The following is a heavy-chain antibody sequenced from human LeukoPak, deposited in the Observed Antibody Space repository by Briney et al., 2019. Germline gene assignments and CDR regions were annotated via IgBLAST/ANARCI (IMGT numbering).Heavy chain of an antibody. D-gene: IGHD6-13*01. CDR1: GFTFSSYA. Sequence: GGSLRLSYAASGFTFSSYAMSWVRQALGKGLEWVSAISGSGGSTYYADSVKGRFTISRDNSKNTLYLQMNSLRAEDTAVYYCAKDGVYSSSWYDFDYWGQGTLVTVSS. V-gene: IGHV3-23*01. J-gene: IGHJ4*02. CDR2: ISGSGGST. CDR3: AKDGVYSSSWYDFDY.